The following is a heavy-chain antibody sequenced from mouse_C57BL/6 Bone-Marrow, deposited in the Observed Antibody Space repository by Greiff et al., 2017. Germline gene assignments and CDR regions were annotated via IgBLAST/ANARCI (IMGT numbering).Heavy chain of an antibody. CDR1: GYTFTNYW. CDR3: AREITTRIFDY. Sequence: LEESGAELVRPGTSVKMSCKASGYTFTNYWIGWAKQRPGHGLEWIGDIYPGGGYTNYNEKFKGKATLTADKSSSTAYMQFSSLTSEDSAIYYCAREITTRIFDYWGQGTTLTVSS. J-gene: IGHJ2*01. V-gene: IGHV1-63*01. CDR2: IYPGGGYT. D-gene: IGHD2-4*01.